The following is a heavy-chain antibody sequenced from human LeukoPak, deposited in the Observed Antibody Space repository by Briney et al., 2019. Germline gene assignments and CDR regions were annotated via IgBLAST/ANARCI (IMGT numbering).Heavy chain of an antibody. Sequence: PGGSLRLSCAASGFTFSSYWMNWARQAPGKGLEWVASINHNGNVNYYVDSVKGRFTISRDNAKNSLYLQMSNLRAEDTAVYYCAIDFWSGYDRDYWGQGTLVTVSS. CDR2: INHNGNVN. CDR3: AIDFWSGYDRDY. J-gene: IGHJ4*02. V-gene: IGHV3-7*03. D-gene: IGHD3-3*01. CDR1: GFTFSSYW.